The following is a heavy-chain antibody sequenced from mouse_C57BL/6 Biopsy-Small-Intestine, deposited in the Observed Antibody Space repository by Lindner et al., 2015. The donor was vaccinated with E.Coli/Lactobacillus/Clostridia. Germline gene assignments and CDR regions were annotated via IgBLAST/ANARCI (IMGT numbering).Heavy chain of an antibody. D-gene: IGHD2-3*01. CDR1: GYALSSSW. CDR3: ARWLLYYYAMDY. Sequence: VQLQESGPELVKPGASVKISCKASGYALSSSWMNWVKQRPGKGLEWIGRIYPGDGDTNYSGKFKGKATLTADKSSSTAYMQLSSLTSEDSAVYFCARWLLYYYAMDYWGQGTSVTVSS. CDR2: IYPGDGDT. V-gene: IGHV1-82*01. J-gene: IGHJ4*01.